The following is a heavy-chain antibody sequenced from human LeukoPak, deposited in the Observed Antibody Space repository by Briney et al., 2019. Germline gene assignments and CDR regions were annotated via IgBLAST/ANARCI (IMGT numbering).Heavy chain of an antibody. V-gene: IGHV1-69*05. CDR1: GGTFSSYA. Sequence: SVKVSCRASGGTFSSYAISWVRQAPGQGLEWMGGIIPIFGTANYAQKFQGRVTITTDESTSTAYMELSSLRSEDTAVYYCARDPSLYYYDSSGYGAFDIWGQGTMVTVSS. CDR2: IIPIFGTA. CDR3: ARDPSLYYYDSSGYGAFDI. D-gene: IGHD3-22*01. J-gene: IGHJ3*02.